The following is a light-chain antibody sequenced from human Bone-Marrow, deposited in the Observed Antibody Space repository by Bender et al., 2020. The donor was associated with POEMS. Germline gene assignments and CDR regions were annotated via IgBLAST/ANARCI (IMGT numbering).Light chain of an antibody. CDR1: STDVGGYNY. J-gene: IGLJ1*01. CDR3: SSYAGSSTFV. Sequence: QSVLTQPASVSGSPGQSITISCTGTSTDVGGYNYVSWYQQHPGKAPKLMIYEAIKRPSGVSNRFSGSKSDKTATLTISGLQAEDEADYYCSSYAGSSTFVFGTGTQVTVL. V-gene: IGLV2-23*01. CDR2: EAI.